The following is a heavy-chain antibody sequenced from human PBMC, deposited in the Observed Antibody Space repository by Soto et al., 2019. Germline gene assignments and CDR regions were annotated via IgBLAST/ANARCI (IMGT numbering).Heavy chain of an antibody. CDR3: ARGQLEIYGMDV. CDR1: GGSISSYY. V-gene: IGHV4-59*01. CDR2: SYYSGST. J-gene: IGHJ6*02. Sequence: SETLSLTCTVSGGSISSYYWSWIRQPPGKGLEWIGYSYYSGSTNYNPSLKSRVTISVDTSKNQFSLKLSSVTAADTAVYYCARGQLEIYGMDVWGQGTTVTVSS. D-gene: IGHD1-1*01.